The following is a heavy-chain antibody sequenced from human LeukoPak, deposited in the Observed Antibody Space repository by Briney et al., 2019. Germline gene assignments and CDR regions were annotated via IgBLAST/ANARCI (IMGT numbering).Heavy chain of an antibody. V-gene: IGHV4-39*01. CDR3: ARVGSSSGGKWFDP. Sequence: SETLSLTCTVSGGSISSSSYYWGWIRQPPGKGLEWIGSIYYSGSTYYNPSLKSRVTISVDTSKNQFSLKLSSVTAADTAVYYCARVGSSSGGKWFDPWGQGTLVTVSS. J-gene: IGHJ5*02. D-gene: IGHD6-13*01. CDR1: GGSISSSSYY. CDR2: IYYSGST.